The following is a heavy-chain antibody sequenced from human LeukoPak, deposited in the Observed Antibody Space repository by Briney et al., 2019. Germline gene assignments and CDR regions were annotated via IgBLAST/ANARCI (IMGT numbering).Heavy chain of an antibody. V-gene: IGHV4-34*01. Sequence: GLEWIGEINHSGSTNYNPSLKSRVTISVDTSKNQFSLKLSSVTAADTAVYYCARGTSTKADYWGQGTLVTVSS. CDR2: INHSGST. J-gene: IGHJ4*02. D-gene: IGHD1-7*01. CDR3: ARGTSTKADY.